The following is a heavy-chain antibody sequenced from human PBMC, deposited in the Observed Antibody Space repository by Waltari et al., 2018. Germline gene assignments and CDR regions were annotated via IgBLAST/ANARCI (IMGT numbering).Heavy chain of an antibody. CDR2: IIPILGTA. Sequence: QVQLVQSGAEVKKPGSSVKVSCKASGGTFSSYAISWVRQAPGQGLEWMGGIIPILGTANYAQKFQGRVTITADESTSTAYMELSSLRSEDTAVYYCARASSSSWPPGYHYYFDYWGQGTLVTVSS. CDR1: GGTFSSYA. D-gene: IGHD6-13*01. J-gene: IGHJ4*02. V-gene: IGHV1-69*13. CDR3: ARASSSSWPPGYHYYFDY.